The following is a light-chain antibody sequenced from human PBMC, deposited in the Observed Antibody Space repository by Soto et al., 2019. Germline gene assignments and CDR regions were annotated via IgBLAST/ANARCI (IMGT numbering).Light chain of an antibody. Sequence: QPVLTQPPSVSGAPGQRVTISCTGSSSNIGAGYDVHWYQQLPGTAPKLLIYDNNNRPSGVPARFSGSKSATSASLAITGLQAEDEAEYFCQSFDSTLSAFYVFGTGTKVTVL. J-gene: IGLJ1*01. CDR3: QSFDSTLSAFYV. V-gene: IGLV1-40*01. CDR2: DNN. CDR1: SSNIGAGYD.